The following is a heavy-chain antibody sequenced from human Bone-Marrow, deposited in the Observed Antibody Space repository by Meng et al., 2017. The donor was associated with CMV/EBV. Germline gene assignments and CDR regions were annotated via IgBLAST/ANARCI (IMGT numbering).Heavy chain of an antibody. V-gene: IGHV3-33*01. CDR2: IWYDGSNK. Sequence: GESLKISCAASGFTFSSYGMHWVRQAPGKGLEWVAVIWYDGSNKYYADSVKGRFTISRDNAKNSLYLQMNSLRAEDTAVYYCARATPLDIVVVVAATRSGPLDYWGQGTLVTVSS. CDR3: ARATPLDIVVVVAATRSGPLDY. D-gene: IGHD2-15*01. CDR1: GFTFSSYG. J-gene: IGHJ4*02.